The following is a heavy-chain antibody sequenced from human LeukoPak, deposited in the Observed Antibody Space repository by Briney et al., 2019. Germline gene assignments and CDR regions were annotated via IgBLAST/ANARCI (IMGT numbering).Heavy chain of an antibody. J-gene: IGHJ4*02. D-gene: IGHD4-17*01. CDR3: AKVGLRLGGDY. CDR2: LSDSGGKT. CDR1: GFVFSSYA. V-gene: IGHV3-23*01. Sequence: GGSLRLSCAASGFVFSSYAMSWVRQAPGKGLEWVSTLSDSGGKTYYADSVKGRFTISRDNSKNTLYLQMNSLRAEDTAVYCCAKVGLRLGGDYWGQGTLVTVSS.